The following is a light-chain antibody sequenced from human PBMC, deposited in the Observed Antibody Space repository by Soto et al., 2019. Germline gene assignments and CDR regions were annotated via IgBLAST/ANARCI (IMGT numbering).Light chain of an antibody. CDR1: QSVSSSY. Sequence: EIVLTQSPGTLSLSPGERATLSCRASQSVSSSYLAWYRQKPGQAPRLLIYGTSRRATGIPDRFSGSGSGTGFTLTINRLEPEDFAVYYCQQYGSSPRTFGQGTKVDIK. V-gene: IGKV3-20*01. J-gene: IGKJ1*01. CDR2: GTS. CDR3: QQYGSSPRT.